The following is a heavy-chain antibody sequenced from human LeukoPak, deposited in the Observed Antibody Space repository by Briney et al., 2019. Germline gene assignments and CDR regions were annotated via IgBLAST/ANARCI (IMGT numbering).Heavy chain of an antibody. CDR1: GYTFTGYY. V-gene: IGHV1-46*01. J-gene: IGHJ4*02. CDR3: ARAGVVSSTATYFDY. D-gene: IGHD3-16*02. CDR2: INPSGGST. Sequence: ASVKVSCKASGYTFTGYYMHWVRQAPGQGLEWMGIINPSGGSTSYAQKFQGRVTMTRDMSTSTVYMELSSLRSEDTAVYYCARAGVVSSTATYFDYWGQGTLVTVSS.